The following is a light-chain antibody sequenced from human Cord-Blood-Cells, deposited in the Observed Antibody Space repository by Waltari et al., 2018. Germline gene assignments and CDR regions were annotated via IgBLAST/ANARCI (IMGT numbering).Light chain of an antibody. V-gene: IGKV1-5*01. Sequence: DIQMTQSPSTMSASVGDRVTLTCRASQSISSWLAWYQQKPGKAPKPLIYDASSLESGVPSRFSGSGSGTEFTLTISSLQPDDFATYYCQQYNSYSLTFGPGTKVDIK. CDR2: DAS. CDR1: QSISSW. J-gene: IGKJ3*01. CDR3: QQYNSYSLT.